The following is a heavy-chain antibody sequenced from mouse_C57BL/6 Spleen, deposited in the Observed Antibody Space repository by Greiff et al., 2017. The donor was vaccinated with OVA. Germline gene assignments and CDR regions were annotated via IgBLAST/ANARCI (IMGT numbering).Heavy chain of an antibody. V-gene: IGHV1-82*01. J-gene: IGHJ2*01. Sequence: VQLQQSGPELVKPGASVKISCKASGYAFSSSWMNWVKQRPGKGLEWIGRLYPGDGDTNYNGKFKGKATLTADKSSSTAYMQLSSLTSEDSAVYFCARSYDYEDFDYWGQGTTLTVSS. CDR3: ARSYDYEDFDY. CDR1: GYAFSSSW. CDR2: LYPGDGDT. D-gene: IGHD2-4*01.